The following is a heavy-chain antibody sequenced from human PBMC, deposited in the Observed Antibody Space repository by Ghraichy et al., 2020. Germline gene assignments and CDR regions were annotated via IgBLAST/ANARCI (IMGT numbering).Heavy chain of an antibody. CDR3: ARDRRLFVVVVAAPNYYYYGLDV. D-gene: IGHD2-15*01. Sequence: GGSLRLSCAASGFTFSSYAMHWVRQAPGKGLEWVAVISYDGSNKYYADSVKGRFTISRDNSKNTLYLQMNSLRAEDTAVYYCARDRRLFVVVVAAPNYYYYGLDVWGQGTTVTVSS. CDR1: GFTFSSYA. V-gene: IGHV3-30-3*01. CDR2: ISYDGSNK. J-gene: IGHJ6*02.